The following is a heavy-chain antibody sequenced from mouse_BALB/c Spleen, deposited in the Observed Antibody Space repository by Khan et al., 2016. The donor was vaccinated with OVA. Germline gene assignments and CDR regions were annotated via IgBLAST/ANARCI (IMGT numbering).Heavy chain of an antibody. Sequence: QVQLKQSGAELMRPGASVKLSCKTSGYIFTSYWIHWVKQRSGQGLEWIARIYPGTDNTYYKEKVKDKATLTADKSSTTAYMQLSSLKSEDSAVYFCATEEPLYYFDYWGQGTTLTVSS. CDR1: GYIFTSYW. V-gene: IGHV1-76*01. J-gene: IGHJ2*01. CDR2: IYPGTDNT. CDR3: ATEEPLYYFDY.